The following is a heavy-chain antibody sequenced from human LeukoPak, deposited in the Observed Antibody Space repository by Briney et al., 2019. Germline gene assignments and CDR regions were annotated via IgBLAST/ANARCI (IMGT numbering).Heavy chain of an antibody. D-gene: IGHD5-12*01. CDR3: ARLYSGYPYYFDY. J-gene: IGHJ4*02. Sequence: PSETLSLTCTVSGGSISSYYWSWIRQPPGKGLEWIGYIYYSGSTNYNPSLKSRVTISVDTSKNQFSLKLSSVTAADTAVYYCARLYSGYPYYFDYWGQGTLVTVSS. CDR1: GGSISSYY. V-gene: IGHV4-59*01. CDR2: IYYSGST.